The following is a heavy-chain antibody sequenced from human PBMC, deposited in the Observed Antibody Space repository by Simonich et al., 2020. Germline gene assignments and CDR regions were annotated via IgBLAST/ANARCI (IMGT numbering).Heavy chain of an antibody. CDR1: GGSISSYY. J-gene: IGHJ4*02. CDR2: IYYSGST. CDR3: ARLPDY. V-gene: IGHV4-59*08. Sequence: QVQMQESGPGLVKPSETLSLTCTVSGGSISSYYWSWIRQPPGKGLEWIGDIYYSGSTNDNPTLQRRVTISVDTSKNQFSLKLSSVTAADTAVYYCARLPDYWGQGTLVTVSS.